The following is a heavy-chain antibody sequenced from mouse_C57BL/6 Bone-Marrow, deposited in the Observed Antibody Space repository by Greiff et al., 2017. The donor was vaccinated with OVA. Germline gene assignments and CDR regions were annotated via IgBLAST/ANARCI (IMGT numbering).Heavy chain of an antibody. J-gene: IGHJ4*01. CDR3: TRDRAMDY. CDR2: IDPETGGT. D-gene: IGHD2-14*01. CDR1: GYTFTDYE. Sequence: VQLQQSGAELVRPGASVTLSCKASGYTFTDYEMHWVKQTPVHGLEWIGAIDPETGGTAYNQKFKGKAILTADKSSSTAYMELRSLTSEDSAVYYCTRDRAMDYWGQGTSVTVSS. V-gene: IGHV1-15*01.